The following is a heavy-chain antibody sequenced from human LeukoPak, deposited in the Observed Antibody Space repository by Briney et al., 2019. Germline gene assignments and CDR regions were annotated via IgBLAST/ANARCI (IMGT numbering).Heavy chain of an antibody. Sequence: ASVTVSCKASGGTFSNFAISWVRQAPGQGLQWMGGIIPIFGTASYAQKFQGRVTITTDESTSIAYMELRSLRSEDTAVYYCARAQGDYRNFNNKWFDPWGQGTLVTVSS. V-gene: IGHV1-69*05. CDR1: GGTFSNFA. CDR2: IIPIFGTA. D-gene: IGHD4-11*01. J-gene: IGHJ5*02. CDR3: ARAQGDYRNFNNKWFDP.